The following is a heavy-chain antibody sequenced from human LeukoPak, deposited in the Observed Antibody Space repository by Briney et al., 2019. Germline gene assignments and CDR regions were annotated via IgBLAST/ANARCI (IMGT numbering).Heavy chain of an antibody. V-gene: IGHV3-21*01. D-gene: IGHD3-22*01. CDR3: ARAYTMIVGY. J-gene: IGHJ4*02. CDR1: GFTFSSYA. CDR2: IGSSSSYI. Sequence: PGGSLRLSCAASGFTFSSYAMNWVRQAPGKGLEWVSSIGSSSSYIYCADSVKGRFTISRDNAKNSLYLQMNSLRAEDTAVYYCARAYTMIVGYWGQGTLVTVSS.